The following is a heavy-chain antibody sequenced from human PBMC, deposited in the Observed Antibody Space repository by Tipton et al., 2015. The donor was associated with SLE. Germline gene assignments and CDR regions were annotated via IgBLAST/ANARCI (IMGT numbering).Heavy chain of an antibody. V-gene: IGHV3-30*18. J-gene: IGHJ4*02. CDR2: ISYDGGNK. D-gene: IGHD3-22*01. CDR3: AKDLGDYDSSGYTFDY. Sequence: SLRLSCAASGFTFSSYSMNWVRQVPDKGLEWVAVISYDGGNKYYADSVKGRFTISRDNSKNTLYLQMNSLRAEDTAVYYCAKDLGDYDSSGYTFDYWGQGTLVTVSS. CDR1: GFTFSSYS.